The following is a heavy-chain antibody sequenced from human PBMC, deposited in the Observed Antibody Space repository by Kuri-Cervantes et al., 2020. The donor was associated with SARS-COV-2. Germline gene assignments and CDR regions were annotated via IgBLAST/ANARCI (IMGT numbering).Heavy chain of an antibody. CDR3: AKDIYYYDSSGYYHYDAFDI. D-gene: IGHD3-22*01. V-gene: IGHV3-21*01. J-gene: IGHJ3*02. CDR2: ISSSSSYI. CDR1: GFTFSSYS. Sequence: GESLKISCAASGFTFSSYSMNWVRQAPGKGLEWVSSISSSSSYIYYADSVKGRFTISRDNSKNTLYLQMNSLRAEDTAVYYCAKDIYYYDSSGYYHYDAFDIWGQGTMVTVSS.